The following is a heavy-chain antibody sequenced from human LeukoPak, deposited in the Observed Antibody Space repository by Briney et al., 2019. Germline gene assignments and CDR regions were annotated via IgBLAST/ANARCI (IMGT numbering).Heavy chain of an antibody. J-gene: IGHJ4*02. Sequence: GGSLILSCAASGFTFSSYWMTWVRQAPGKGLEWVAKIKQDGSEKYYVDSVKGRFTISRDNAKNSLYLQMNSLGAEDTAVYYCARRGTSSSWAHFDYWGQGTLVTVSS. CDR1: GFTFSSYW. CDR2: IKQDGSEK. CDR3: ARRGTSSSWAHFDY. V-gene: IGHV3-7*05. D-gene: IGHD6-13*01.